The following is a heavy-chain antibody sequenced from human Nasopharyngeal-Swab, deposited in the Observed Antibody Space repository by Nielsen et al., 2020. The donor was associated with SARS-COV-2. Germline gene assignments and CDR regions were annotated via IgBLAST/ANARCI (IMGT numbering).Heavy chain of an antibody. CDR2: MNPNSGNT. Sequence: ASVQVSCKASGYTFTSYDINWVRQATGQGLEWMGWMNPNSGNTGYAQKFQGRVTMTRNTSISTAYMELSSLRSEDTAVYYCARSRVAKDYYYYYGMDVWGQGTTVTVSS. J-gene: IGHJ6*02. CDR1: GYTFTSYD. V-gene: IGHV1-8*01. CDR3: ARSRVAKDYYYYYGMDV.